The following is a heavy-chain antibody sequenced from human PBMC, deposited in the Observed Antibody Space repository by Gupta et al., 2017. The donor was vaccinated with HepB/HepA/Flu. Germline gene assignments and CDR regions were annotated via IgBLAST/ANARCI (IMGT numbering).Heavy chain of an antibody. V-gene: IGHV6-1*01. CDR1: GDSVSSNSAA. J-gene: IGHJ5*02. Sequence: QVQLQQSGPGLVKPSQTLSLTCAISGDSVSSNSAAWNWIRQSPSRGLAWLGRTYYRSKWYNDYAVSVKSRITINPDTSKNQFSLQLNSVTPEDTAVYYCARDVKLYSSSWYEQPQLEVGFDPWGQGTLVTVSS. CDR2: TYYRSKWYN. CDR3: ARDVKLYSSSWYEQPQLEVGFDP. D-gene: IGHD6-13*01.